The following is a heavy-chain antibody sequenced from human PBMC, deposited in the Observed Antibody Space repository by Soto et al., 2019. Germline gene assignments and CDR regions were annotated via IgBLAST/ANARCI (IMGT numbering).Heavy chain of an antibody. CDR3: ARAPSLIVLLSAAMNYYSNATDV. V-gene: IGHV3-33*01. CDR2: IWYDGTNK. CDR1: GFTFSNFG. J-gene: IGHJ6*02. D-gene: IGHD2-2*01. Sequence: PGGSLRLSCAASGFTFSNFGMHWGRQAPCKGLEWVAIIWYDGTNKYYGDSVKGRFTVSRDNSKNTLYLQMNSLRAEDTAVYYCARAPSLIVLLSAAMNYYSNATDVPGPAPTLTVFS.